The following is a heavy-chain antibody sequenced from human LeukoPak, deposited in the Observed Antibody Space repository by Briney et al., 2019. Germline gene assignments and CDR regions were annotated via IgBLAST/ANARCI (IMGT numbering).Heavy chain of an antibody. CDR3: ARDVISRNMITLGLGY. V-gene: IGHV3-30*03. CDR1: GFTFSSSD. D-gene: IGHD3-16*01. CDR2: ISYDGSKK. Sequence: GGSLRLSCAASGFTFSSSDMHWVRQRPGKGLEWVAVISYDGSKKYYADSVKGRFSISRDSSKNTAYLEVNSLRADDTAVYFCARDVISRNMITLGLGYWGQGTLVTVSS. J-gene: IGHJ4*02.